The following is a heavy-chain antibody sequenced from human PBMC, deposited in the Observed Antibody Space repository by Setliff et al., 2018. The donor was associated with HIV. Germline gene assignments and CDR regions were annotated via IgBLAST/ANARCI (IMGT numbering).Heavy chain of an antibody. CDR1: GYYPSIDY. V-gene: IGHV1-46*01. J-gene: IGHJ1*01. CDR3: VRAFDQDFHN. CDR2: VHPFHDILGSNA. D-gene: IGHD3-9*01. Sequence: ASVKVSCKTFGYYPSIDYMHWVRQAPGRGLEWLGVVHPFHDILGSNADYAQKFQGRISITWDSSGNTLFLELGAQKSDDSATYYCVRAFDQDFHNWGQGTVVTVSS.